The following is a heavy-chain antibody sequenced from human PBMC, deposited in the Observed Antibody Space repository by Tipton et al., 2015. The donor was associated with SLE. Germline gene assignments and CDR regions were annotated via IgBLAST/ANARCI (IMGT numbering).Heavy chain of an antibody. CDR2: INHSGST. D-gene: IGHD1-26*01. V-gene: IGHV4-34*01. J-gene: IGHJ3*02. CDR1: GGSFSGYY. Sequence: TLSLTCAVYGGSFSGYYWSWIRQPPGKGLEWIGEINHSGSTYYNPSLKSRVTISVDTSKNQFSLKLSSVTAADTAVYYCESGAVGATSAFDIWGQGTMVTVSS. CDR3: ESGAVGATSAFDI.